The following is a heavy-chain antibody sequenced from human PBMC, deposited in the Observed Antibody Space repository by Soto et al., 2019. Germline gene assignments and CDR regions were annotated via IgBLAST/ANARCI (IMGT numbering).Heavy chain of an antibody. V-gene: IGHV1-18*01. CDR1: GYTFTDYG. Sequence: QVQLVQSGAEVKKPGASVKVSCKASGYTFTDYGLTWVRQAPGQGLEWMGWISGYNGNTNYAQKLRGRVTMTTHTSTSPAYREGRSLRSNDTAVYYGARGGRGGSYPYWGQETLVTVSS. CDR2: ISGYNGNT. CDR3: ARGGRGGSYPY. J-gene: IGHJ4*02. D-gene: IGHD1-26*01.